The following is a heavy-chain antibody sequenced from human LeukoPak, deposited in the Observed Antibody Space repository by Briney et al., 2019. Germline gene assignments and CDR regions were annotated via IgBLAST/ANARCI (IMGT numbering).Heavy chain of an antibody. CDR2: ISGNGGST. J-gene: IGHJ6*02. V-gene: IGHV3-23*01. CDR1: GFSVGSNY. CDR3: AMRPADCSSSSCPTINRYYYGMDV. D-gene: IGHD2-15*01. Sequence: GGSLRLSCAASGFSVGSNYMSWVRQAPGKGLEWVSAISGNGGSTYYADSVKGRFTISRDNSKNTLHLQLNSLRDEDTAMYYCAMRPADCSSSSCPTINRYYYGMDVWGQGTTVIVSS.